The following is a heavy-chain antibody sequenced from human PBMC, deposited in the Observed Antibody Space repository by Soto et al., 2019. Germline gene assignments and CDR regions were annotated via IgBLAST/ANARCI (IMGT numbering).Heavy chain of an antibody. J-gene: IGHJ6*02. CDR2: IYYSGNT. Sequence: SETLSLTCTVSGGSIRSGGYYWSWVRQNPRRGLEWIGNIYYSGNTYYNPSLKSRLTISVDTSKNQFSLNLSSVTAADTAVYYCARDRLMATAGTARHYFGLDVWGQGTTVTVS. V-gene: IGHV4-31*03. CDR3: ARDRLMATAGTARHYFGLDV. CDR1: GGSIRSGGYY. D-gene: IGHD5-18*01.